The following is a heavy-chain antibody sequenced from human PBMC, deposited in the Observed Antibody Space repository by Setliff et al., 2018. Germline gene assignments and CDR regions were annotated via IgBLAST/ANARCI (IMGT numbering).Heavy chain of an antibody. D-gene: IGHD2-2*01. V-gene: IGHV1-46*01. J-gene: IGHJ1*01. CDR1: GYTFTSYY. CDR2: INPSGGST. Sequence: GASVKVSCKASGYTFTSYYMHWVRQAPGQGLEWMGIINPSGGSTSYAQKFQGRVTMTRDASTSTVYMELSSLRSEDTAVYYCARGSQHDIVVVPAASWYFQHWGQGTLVTVSS. CDR3: ARGSQHDIVVVPAASWYFQH.